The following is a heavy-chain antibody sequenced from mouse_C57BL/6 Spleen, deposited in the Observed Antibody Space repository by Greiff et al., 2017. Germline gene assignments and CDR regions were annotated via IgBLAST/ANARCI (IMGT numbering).Heavy chain of an antibody. Sequence: QVQLQQPGAELVMPGASVKLSCKASGYTFTSYWMHWVKQRPGQGLEWIGEIDPSDSYTNYNQKFKGKSTLTVDKSSSTAYMQLSSLTSEDSAVYYCARGDYGYDGYYFDYWGQGTTLTVSS. CDR2: IDPSDSYT. J-gene: IGHJ2*01. D-gene: IGHD2-2*01. CDR3: ARGDYGYDGYYFDY. V-gene: IGHV1-69*01. CDR1: GYTFTSYW.